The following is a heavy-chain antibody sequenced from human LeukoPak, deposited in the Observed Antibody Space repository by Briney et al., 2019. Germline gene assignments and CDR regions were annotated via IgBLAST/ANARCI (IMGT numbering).Heavy chain of an antibody. CDR3: ARVGGSWYFWRYYFDY. CDR2: ISAYNGNT. Sequence: ASVKVSCKASGYTFTSYGISWVRQAPGQGLEWMGWISAYNGNTNYAQKLQGRVTMTTDTSTSTASMELRSLRSDDTAVYYCARVGGSWYFWRYYFDYWGQGTLVTVSS. V-gene: IGHV1-18*01. CDR1: GYTFTSYG. D-gene: IGHD3-3*01. J-gene: IGHJ4*02.